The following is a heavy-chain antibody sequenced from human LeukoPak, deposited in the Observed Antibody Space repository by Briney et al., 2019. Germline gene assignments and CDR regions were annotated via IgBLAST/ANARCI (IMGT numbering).Heavy chain of an antibody. Sequence: GGSLRLSCAASGFTFSSYAMSWVRQAPGKGLEWVSAISGSGGSTYYADSVKGRFTISRDNSKNTLYLQMNSLRAEDTAVYYCAKAHSSSSWYDGYHWGQGTLVTVSS. J-gene: IGHJ5*02. CDR2: ISGSGGST. D-gene: IGHD6-13*01. V-gene: IGHV3-23*01. CDR3: AKAHSSSSWYDGYH. CDR1: GFTFSSYA.